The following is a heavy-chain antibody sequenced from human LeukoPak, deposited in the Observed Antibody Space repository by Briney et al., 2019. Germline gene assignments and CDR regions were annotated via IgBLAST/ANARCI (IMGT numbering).Heavy chain of an antibody. D-gene: IGHD1-1*01. J-gene: IGHJ4*02. CDR2: ISADGINA. CDR1: GFTFSSYW. V-gene: IGHV3-74*01. CDR3: ARTNYYFDN. Sequence: PGGSLRLSCAASGFTFSSYWMHWVRQAPGKGLVWVSRISADGINAHYADSVKGRFTISRDNAENTLYLQMSSLRAEDTALYYCARTNYYFDNWGQGSLVTVSS.